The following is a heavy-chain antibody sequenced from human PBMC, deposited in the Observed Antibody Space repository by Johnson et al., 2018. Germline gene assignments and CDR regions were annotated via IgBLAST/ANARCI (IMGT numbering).Heavy chain of an antibody. CDR2: IGGTGGPT. Sequence: VQLVQSGGGLVQTGGSLRLSCAASGFSFSSYAMNWVRQAPGKGLEWVSVIGGTGGPTYYADSVKGRFTITRDNSQNTLYLQIGSLIAEETAVYYCAKDRIAVAGHDSLGFWGQGTMVTVSS. D-gene: IGHD6-19*01. J-gene: IGHJ3*01. CDR3: AKDRIAVAGHDSLGF. V-gene: IGHV3-23*04. CDR1: GFSFSSYA.